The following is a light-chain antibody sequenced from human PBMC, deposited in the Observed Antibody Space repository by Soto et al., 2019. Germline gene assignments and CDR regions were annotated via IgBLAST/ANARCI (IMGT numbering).Light chain of an antibody. J-gene: IGKJ1*01. CDR3: QQYTNTNNPWM. V-gene: IGKV1-5*01. CDR2: DAS. Sequence: DIQMTQSPSTLSASVGDRVTITCRASQSISIWLAWYQQKPGKAPKVLIWDASSLQRGVPSRFSGSGSGTEFTLIISGLQPDDSATYYCQQYTNTNNPWMFGQGTKVDIK. CDR1: QSISIW.